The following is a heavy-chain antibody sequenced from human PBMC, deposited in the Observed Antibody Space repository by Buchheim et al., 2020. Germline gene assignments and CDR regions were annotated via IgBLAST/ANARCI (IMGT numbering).Heavy chain of an antibody. CDR1: GFTFSSYG. J-gene: IGHJ6*02. Sequence: QVQLVESGGGVVQPGRSLRLSCAASGFTFSSYGMHWVRQAPGKGLEWVAVIWYDGSNTYYADSVKGRFTISRDNSKNTLDLQMNSLRAEDTAVYYCARDGRWYYDFWSGYQRDYYYYGMDVWGQGTT. D-gene: IGHD3-3*01. CDR3: ARDGRWYYDFWSGYQRDYYYYGMDV. CDR2: IWYDGSNT. V-gene: IGHV3-33*01.